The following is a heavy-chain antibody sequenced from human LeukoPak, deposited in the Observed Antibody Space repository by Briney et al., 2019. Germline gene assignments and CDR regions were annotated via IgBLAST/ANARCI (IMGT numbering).Heavy chain of an antibody. V-gene: IGHV3-23*01. CDR3: AKGRGYCTGGSCYSDY. CDR2: ISGSGGST. Sequence: PGGSLRLSCAASGFTFSSYAVSWVRQAPGKGLEWVSAISGSGGSTYYADSVKGRFTISRDNSKNTLYLQMNSLRVEDTAIYYCAKGRGYCTGGSCYSDYWGQGTLVTVSS. CDR1: GFTFSSYA. D-gene: IGHD2-15*01. J-gene: IGHJ4*02.